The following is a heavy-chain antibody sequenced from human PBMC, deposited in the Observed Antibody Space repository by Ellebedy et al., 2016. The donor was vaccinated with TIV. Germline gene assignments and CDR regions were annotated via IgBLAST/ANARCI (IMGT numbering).Heavy chain of an antibody. J-gene: IGHJ4*02. Sequence: GGSLRLXXAASGFTFNHYVMHWVRQAPGKGLEWVSGINWSSGSIGYADSVKGRFTISRDNAKNSLYLQMNSLRAEDTALYYCAKGRAGYYSSGYYDYWGQGTLVTVSS. V-gene: IGHV3-9*01. CDR1: GFTFNHYV. CDR3: AKGRAGYYSSGYYDY. CDR2: INWSSGSI. D-gene: IGHD3-22*01.